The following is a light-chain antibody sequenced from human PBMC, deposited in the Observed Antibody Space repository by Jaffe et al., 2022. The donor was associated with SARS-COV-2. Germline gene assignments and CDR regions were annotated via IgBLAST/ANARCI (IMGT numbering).Light chain of an antibody. CDR1: QSISNS. CDR2: DAS. CDR3: QQRDNWPIT. V-gene: IGKV3-11*01. J-gene: IGKJ5*01. Sequence: EIVLTQSPDTLSLSPGERATLSCRASQSISNSLAWYHQKPGQAPRLLIYDASNRATGIPGRFSGSGSGTDFTLTISSLEPEDFAVYYCQQRDNWPITFGQGTRLEIK.